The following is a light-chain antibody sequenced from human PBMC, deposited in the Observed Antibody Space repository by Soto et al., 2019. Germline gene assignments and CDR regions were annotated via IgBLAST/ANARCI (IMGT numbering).Light chain of an antibody. J-gene: IGLJ1*01. V-gene: IGLV1-47*01. Sequence: QSVLTQPPSASGTPGQRVTISCSGSSSDIGSNYVYWYQQLPGTAPKLLIYRNNQRPSGVPDRFSSSKSGTSASLAISGLRSEDEADYYCAAWDDSLSAHYVFGTGTKVTVL. CDR1: SSDIGSNY. CDR3: AAWDDSLSAHYV. CDR2: RNN.